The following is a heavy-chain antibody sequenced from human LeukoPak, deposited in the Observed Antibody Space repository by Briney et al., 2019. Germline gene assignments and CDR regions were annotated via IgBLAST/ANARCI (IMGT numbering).Heavy chain of an antibody. Sequence: GGSLRLLCAASGFTLNSYGMSWVRQAPGKGLEGVSAISGSGCSTYYADSVKGRFTISKDNSKNTLYLQTNSLRAENTAVYYFAKDRSIAAAGTAKYLGQGTLVTVSS. CDR3: AKDRSIAAAGTAKY. CDR1: GFTLNSYG. CDR2: ISGSGCST. V-gene: IGHV3-23*01. J-gene: IGHJ4*02. D-gene: IGHD6-13*01.